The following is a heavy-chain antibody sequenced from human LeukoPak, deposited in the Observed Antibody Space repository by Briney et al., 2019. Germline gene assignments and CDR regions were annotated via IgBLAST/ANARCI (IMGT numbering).Heavy chain of an antibody. CDR3: SRALDSYKLGNY. D-gene: IGHD1-1*01. Sequence: SETLSLTCAVYGWSFNDYYWNWIRQPPGKGLEWIGTIYTSELTYYNPSLSSRVTISADTSKNQFSLTLNSVTAADTAVYYCSRALDSYKLGNYWGQGTLVTVSS. J-gene: IGHJ4*02. CDR2: IYTSELT. CDR1: GWSFNDYY. V-gene: IGHV4-34*01.